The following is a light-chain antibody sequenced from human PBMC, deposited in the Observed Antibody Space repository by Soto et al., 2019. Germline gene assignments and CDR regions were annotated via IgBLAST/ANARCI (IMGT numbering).Light chain of an antibody. J-gene: IGLJ2*01. CDR2: GNT. CDR1: SSNIGAGCD. CDR3: LSFDSSLSVV. Sequence: QSVLTQPPSVSGAPGQRVTISCTGSSSNIGAGCDVHRYQQLPGRAPKLLIYGNTNRPSGVPDRFSGSKSGTSASLAITGLQAEDEADYYCLSFDSSLSVVFGGGTKLTVL. V-gene: IGLV1-40*01.